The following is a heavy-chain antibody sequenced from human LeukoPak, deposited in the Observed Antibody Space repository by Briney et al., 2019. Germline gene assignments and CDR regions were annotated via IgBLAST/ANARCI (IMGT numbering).Heavy chain of an antibody. V-gene: IGHV3-23*01. CDR2: ISITGGDT. CDR3: ASEIRPNDY. CDR1: GFTFSSHA. Sequence: GGSLRLSCAASGFTFSSHAMSWVRQAPGKGLEWVSAISITGGDTYYADSVKGRFTISRDNSRNTLYLQMNSLRAEDTAMYYCASEIRPNDYWGQGTLVTVSS. J-gene: IGHJ4*02. D-gene: IGHD4-17*01.